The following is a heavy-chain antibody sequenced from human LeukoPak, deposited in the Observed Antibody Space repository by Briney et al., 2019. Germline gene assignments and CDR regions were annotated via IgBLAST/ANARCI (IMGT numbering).Heavy chain of an antibody. D-gene: IGHD3-16*01. Sequence: GGSLRLSCAASGFTFSSYSMNWVRQAPGKGLEWVSSISSSSSYIYYADSVKGRFTISRDNAKNSLYLQMNSLRAEDTAVYYCARDGLRGEPQVPYFDYWGQGTLVTVSS. V-gene: IGHV3-21*01. CDR2: ISSSSSYI. CDR1: GFTFSSYS. CDR3: ARDGLRGEPQVPYFDY. J-gene: IGHJ4*02.